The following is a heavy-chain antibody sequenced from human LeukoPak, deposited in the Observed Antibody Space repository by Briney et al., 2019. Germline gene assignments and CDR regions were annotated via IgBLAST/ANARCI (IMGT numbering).Heavy chain of an antibody. D-gene: IGHD1-26*01. Sequence: ASVRVSCKASGYTFTGYYMHWVRQAPGQGLEWMGWINPNSGGTNYAQKFQGRATMTRDTPISTAYMELSRLRSDDTAVYYCAREDSGGSYCFFSWGQGTLVTVSS. CDR1: GYTFTGYY. CDR3: AREDSGGSYCFFS. V-gene: IGHV1-2*02. J-gene: IGHJ5*02. CDR2: INPNSGGT.